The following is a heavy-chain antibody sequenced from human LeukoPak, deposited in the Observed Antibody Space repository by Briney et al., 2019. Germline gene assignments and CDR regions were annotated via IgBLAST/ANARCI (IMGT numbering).Heavy chain of an antibody. Sequence: GASVKVSCKASGGTFSSYAISWVRQAPGQGLEWMGGIIPVFGTANYAQKFQGRVTITADESTSTAYMELSSLRSEDTAVYYCARGPRSLLLDYWGQGTLVTVSS. CDR3: ARGPRSLLLDY. V-gene: IGHV1-69*13. CDR1: GGTFSSYA. J-gene: IGHJ4*02. CDR2: IIPVFGTA.